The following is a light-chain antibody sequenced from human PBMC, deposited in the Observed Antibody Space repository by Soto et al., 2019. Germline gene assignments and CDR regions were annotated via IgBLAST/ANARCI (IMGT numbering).Light chain of an antibody. CDR1: QSVLYSSNNKNY. J-gene: IGKJ1*01. Sequence: DIVMTQSPDSLAVSLGERATINCKSSQSVLYSSNNKNYLAWYQQKPGQPPKALIYWASTRESGVPDRFSGSGSGTDFTITISSLQAEDVEVYYCQKYYTTPWTFGQGTKV. CDR2: WAS. CDR3: QKYYTTPWT. V-gene: IGKV4-1*01.